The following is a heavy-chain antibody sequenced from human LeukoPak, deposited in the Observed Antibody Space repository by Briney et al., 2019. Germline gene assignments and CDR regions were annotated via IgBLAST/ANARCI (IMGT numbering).Heavy chain of an antibody. Sequence: PGGSLRLSCAASGFTFSNYWIHWVRQAPGKGLVWVLRINSDGTTIAYADSVKGRFTISRDNARNTLYLQMNSLRDEDTAVYYCARVTTYGPYHDYWGQGTLVTVSS. CDR3: ARVTTYGPYHDY. J-gene: IGHJ4*02. V-gene: IGHV3-74*01. D-gene: IGHD3-10*01. CDR2: INSDGTTI. CDR1: GFTFSNYW.